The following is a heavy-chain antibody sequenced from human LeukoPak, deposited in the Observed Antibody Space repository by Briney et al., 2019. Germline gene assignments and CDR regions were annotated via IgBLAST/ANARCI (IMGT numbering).Heavy chain of an antibody. V-gene: IGHV4-34*01. CDR3: ARGLRRGYSYGYGYAFDI. CDR2: INHSGST. D-gene: IGHD5-18*01. CDR1: GGSFSGYY. J-gene: IGHJ3*02. Sequence: TPSETLSLTCAVYGGSFSGYYWSWIRQPPGKGLEWIGEINHSGSTNYNPSLKSRVTISVDTSKNQLSLKLSSVTAADTAVYYCARGLRRGYSYGYGYAFDIWGQGTMVTVSS.